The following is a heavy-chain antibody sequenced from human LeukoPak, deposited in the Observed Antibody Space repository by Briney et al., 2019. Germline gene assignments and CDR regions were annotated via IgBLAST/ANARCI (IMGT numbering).Heavy chain of an antibody. V-gene: IGHV5-51*01. Sequence: GESLQISCKGSGYSFTSYWIGWVRQMPGKGLEWMGIIYPGDSDTRYSPSFEGQVTISADKSISTAYLQWSSLKASDTAMYYCARRLKFRFGSGYYFFDYGGQGTLVTVS. CDR3: ARRLKFRFGSGYYFFDY. J-gene: IGHJ4*02. D-gene: IGHD3-22*01. CDR1: GYSFTSYW. CDR2: IYPGDSDT.